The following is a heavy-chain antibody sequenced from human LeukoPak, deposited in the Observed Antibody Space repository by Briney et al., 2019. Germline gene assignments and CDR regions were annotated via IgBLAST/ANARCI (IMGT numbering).Heavy chain of an antibody. CDR1: GFTFSGYE. V-gene: IGHV3-48*03. Sequence: GGSLRLSCAASGFTFSGYEMNWVRQAPGKGLEWGSYISSSGTTIYYADSVKGRFTISRDNAKNSLYLQMNSLRAEDTAVYYCARVGVVVAATGNLWFDPWGQGTLVTVSS. J-gene: IGHJ5*02. CDR3: ARVGVVVAATGNLWFDP. D-gene: IGHD2-15*01. CDR2: ISSSGTTI.